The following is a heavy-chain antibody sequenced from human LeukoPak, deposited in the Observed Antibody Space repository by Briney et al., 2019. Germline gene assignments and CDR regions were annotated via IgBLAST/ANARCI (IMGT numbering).Heavy chain of an antibody. V-gene: IGHV1-18*01. J-gene: IGHJ6*03. CDR1: GYTFTSYG. CDR2: ISAYNGST. D-gene: IGHD4/OR15-4a*01. CDR3: ARYPWVADYNYYYMDV. Sequence: GASVKVSCKASGYTFTSYGISWVRQAPGQGLEWMGWISAYNGSTNYAQKLQGRVTITADKSTSTAYTELSSLRSEDTAVYYCARYPWVADYNYYYMDVWGKGTTVTVSS.